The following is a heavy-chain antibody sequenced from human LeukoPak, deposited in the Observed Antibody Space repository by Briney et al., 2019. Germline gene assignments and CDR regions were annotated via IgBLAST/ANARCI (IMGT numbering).Heavy chain of an antibody. CDR2: ISAYNGNT. Sequence: GASVKVSCKASGYTFTSYGISWVRQAPGQGLEWMGWISAYNGNTNYAQKLQGRVTMTTDTSTSTAYMELRSLRSDDTAVYYCARDTYYDSTGDAFDIWGQGTMITVSS. D-gene: IGHD3-22*01. CDR1: GYTFTSYG. V-gene: IGHV1-18*01. CDR3: ARDTYYDSTGDAFDI. J-gene: IGHJ3*02.